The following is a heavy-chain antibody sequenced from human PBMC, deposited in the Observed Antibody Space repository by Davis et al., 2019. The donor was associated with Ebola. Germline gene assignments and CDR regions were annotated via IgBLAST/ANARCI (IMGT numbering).Heavy chain of an antibody. J-gene: IGHJ6*02. V-gene: IGHV3-48*04. Sequence: GESLKISCAASGFTFSSYSMNWVRQAPGKGLEWVSYISSSGSTIYYADSVKGRFTISRDNAKNSLYLQMNSLRAEDTAVYYCASGATPSYYYGMDVWGQGTTVTVSS. D-gene: IGHD5-12*01. CDR1: GFTFSSYS. CDR2: ISSSGSTI. CDR3: ASGATPSYYYGMDV.